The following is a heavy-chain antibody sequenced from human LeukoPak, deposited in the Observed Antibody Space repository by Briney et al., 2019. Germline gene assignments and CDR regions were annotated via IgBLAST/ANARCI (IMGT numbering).Heavy chain of an antibody. J-gene: IGHJ6*03. CDR2: IYSSGST. CDR1: GFTVSSNY. Sequence: PGGSLRLSCAASGFTVSSNYMSWVRQAPGKGLEWVSVIYSSGSTYYADSVKGRFTISRDNSKNTLYLQMNSLRADDTAVYYCARDQGSVYYDSSGYPYYYYYMDVWGKPTTVTVSS. V-gene: IGHV3-53*01. D-gene: IGHD3-22*01. CDR3: ARDQGSVYYDSSGYPYYYYYMDV.